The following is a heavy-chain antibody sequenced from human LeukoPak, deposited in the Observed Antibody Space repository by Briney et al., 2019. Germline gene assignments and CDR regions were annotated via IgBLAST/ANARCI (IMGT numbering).Heavy chain of an antibody. CDR1: GGTFSSYA. J-gene: IGHJ3*02. CDR3: AREQSWYYDSSGHDAFDI. V-gene: IGHV1-69*13. Sequence: SVKASCKASGGTFSSYAISWVRQAPGQGLEWMGGIIPIFGTANYAQKFQGRVTITADESTSTAYMELSSLRSEDTAVYYCAREQSWYYDSSGHDAFDIWVQGTMVTVSS. D-gene: IGHD3-22*01. CDR2: IIPIFGTA.